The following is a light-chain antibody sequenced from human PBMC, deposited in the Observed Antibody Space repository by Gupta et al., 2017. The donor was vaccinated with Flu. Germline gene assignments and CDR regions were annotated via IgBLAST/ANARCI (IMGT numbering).Light chain of an antibody. CDR3: QQYGSTWT. Sequence: GGSATLFVRASQSVHNNYLAWYQEKPGQAPRLLIYGASTRATGIPDRFSGSGSGTDFTLTISRLEPEDFVVYYCQQYGSTWTFGQGTKVEIK. J-gene: IGKJ1*01. V-gene: IGKV3-20*01. CDR1: QSVHNNY. CDR2: GAS.